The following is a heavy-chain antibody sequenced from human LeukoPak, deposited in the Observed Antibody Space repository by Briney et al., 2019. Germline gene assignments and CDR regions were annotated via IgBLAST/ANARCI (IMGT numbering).Heavy chain of an antibody. CDR3: ARVRYSYGYRTFDY. CDR2: TNHSGST. Sequence: SETLSLTCAVYGGSFSGYYWSWIRQPPGKGLEWIGETNHSGSTNYNPSLKSRVTISVDTSKNQFSLKLSSVTAADTAVYYCARVRYSYGYRTFDYWGQGTLVTVSS. J-gene: IGHJ4*02. CDR1: GGSFSGYY. V-gene: IGHV4-34*01. D-gene: IGHD5-18*01.